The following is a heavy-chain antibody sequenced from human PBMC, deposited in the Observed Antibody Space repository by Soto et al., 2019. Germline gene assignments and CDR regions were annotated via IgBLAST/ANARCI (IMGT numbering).Heavy chain of an antibody. CDR3: ARAVAVPADFDY. CDR1: GFTFDDYG. Sequence: GGSLRLSCAASGFTFDDYGMSWVRQAPGKGLEWVSCINWSGDSIGYADSVKGRFTISRDKAKNSLFLQMNSLRSEDTAVYYCARAVAVPADFDYWGQGTLVTVSS. D-gene: IGHD6-19*01. J-gene: IGHJ4*02. V-gene: IGHV3-20*04. CDR2: INWSGDSI.